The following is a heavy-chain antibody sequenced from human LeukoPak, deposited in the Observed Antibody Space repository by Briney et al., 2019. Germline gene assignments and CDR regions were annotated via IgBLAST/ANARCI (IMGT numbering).Heavy chain of an antibody. CDR3: TRHSDRYCSGAGCYVYYYYGMDV. CDR1: GFTFTGSA. D-gene: IGHD2-15*01. Sequence: GGSLRLSCAASGFTFTGSAIHWVRQASGKGLEWVGRIRSKANSYVTAYAASVNGRFTISRDDSQNTAYLQMSSLQTEDTAVYYCTRHSDRYCSGAGCYVYYYYGMDVWGQGTTVTVAS. CDR2: IRSKANSYVT. J-gene: IGHJ6*02. V-gene: IGHV3-73*01.